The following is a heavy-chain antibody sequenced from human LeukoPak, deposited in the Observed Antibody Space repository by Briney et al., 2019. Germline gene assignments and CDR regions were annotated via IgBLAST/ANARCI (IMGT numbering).Heavy chain of an antibody. Sequence: SETLSLTCTVSDGSISSSSYYWGWIRQPPGKGLEWIGSIYYSGSTYYNPSLKSRVTISVDTSKNQFSLKLSSVTAADTAVYYCASVYYYDSSGYYSYPLYFDYWGQGTLVTVSS. CDR2: IYYSGST. D-gene: IGHD3-22*01. CDR1: DGSISSSSYY. J-gene: IGHJ4*02. V-gene: IGHV4-39*01. CDR3: ASVYYYDSSGYYSYPLYFDY.